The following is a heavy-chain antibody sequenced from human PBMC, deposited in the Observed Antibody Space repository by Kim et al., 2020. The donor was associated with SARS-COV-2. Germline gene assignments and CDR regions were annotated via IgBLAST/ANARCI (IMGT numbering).Heavy chain of an antibody. V-gene: IGHV3-48*02. CDR3: ARDYYGSGSYYNVFYWYFDL. J-gene: IGHJ2*01. Sequence: GGSLRLSCAASGFTFSSYSMNWVRQAPGKGLEWVSYISSSSSTIYYADSVKGRFTISRDNAKNSLYLQMNSLRDEDTAVYYCARDYYGSGSYYNVFYWYFDLWGRGTLVTVSS. D-gene: IGHD3-10*01. CDR1: GFTFSSYS. CDR2: ISSSSSTI.